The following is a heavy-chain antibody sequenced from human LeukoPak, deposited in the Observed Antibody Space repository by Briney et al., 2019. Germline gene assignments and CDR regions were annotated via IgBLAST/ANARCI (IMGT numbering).Heavy chain of an antibody. CDR3: AGCDGYSGYDCWFDP. J-gene: IGHJ5*02. CDR2: IYYSGST. CDR1: GGSISSYY. Sequence: SETLSLTCTVSGGSISSYYWSWIRQPPGKGLEWIGYIYYSGSTNYNPSLKSRVTISVDTSKNQFSLTLSSVTAADTAVYYCAGCDGYSGYDCWFDPWGQGTLVTVSS. V-gene: IGHV4-59*08. D-gene: IGHD5-12*01.